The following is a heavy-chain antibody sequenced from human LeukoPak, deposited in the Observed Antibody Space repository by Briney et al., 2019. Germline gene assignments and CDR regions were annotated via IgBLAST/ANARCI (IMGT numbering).Heavy chain of an antibody. Sequence: PSETLSLTCAVSGGSISSGGYSWSWIRQPPGKGLEWIGYIYHSGSTYYNPALKSRVTISVDRSKNQFSLKLSSVTAADTAVYYCARYCSSTSCHGYWFDPCGQGTLVTVSS. D-gene: IGHD2-2*01. V-gene: IGHV4-30-2*01. J-gene: IGHJ5*02. CDR2: IYHSGST. CDR1: GGSISSGGYS. CDR3: ARYCSSTSCHGYWFDP.